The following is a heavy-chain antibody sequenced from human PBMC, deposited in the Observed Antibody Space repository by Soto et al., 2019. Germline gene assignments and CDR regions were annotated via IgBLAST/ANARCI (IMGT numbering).Heavy chain of an antibody. CDR2: INPANGNT. J-gene: IGHJ4*02. CDR1: GYTFTAYA. D-gene: IGHD3-16*02. V-gene: IGHV1-3*05. CDR3: TRSAISPYGGLIGPFDY. Sequence: QVQLAQSGAEERKPGASVKVSCEATGYTFTAYAMHWVRQAPGQRLEWMGWINPANGNTKYSQKFQGRLTLPSDTSANTVYMELNSLTSEDPAMYYCTRSAISPYGGLIGPFDYWGQGNLVTVSS.